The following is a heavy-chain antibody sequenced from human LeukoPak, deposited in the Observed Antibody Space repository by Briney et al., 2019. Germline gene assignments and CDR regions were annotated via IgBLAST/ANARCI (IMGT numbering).Heavy chain of an antibody. CDR3: ARALSYYYGSGSYYHDY. D-gene: IGHD3-10*01. V-gene: IGHV4-38-2*01. CDR1: GYSIGSGYY. CDR2: IYHSGST. J-gene: IGHJ4*02. Sequence: PSETLSLTCAVSGYSIGSGYYWGWVRQPPGKGLEWIGSIYHSGSTYYNPSLKSRVTISVDTSKNQFSLKLSSVTAADTAVYYCARALSYYYGSGSYYHDYWGQGTLVTVSS.